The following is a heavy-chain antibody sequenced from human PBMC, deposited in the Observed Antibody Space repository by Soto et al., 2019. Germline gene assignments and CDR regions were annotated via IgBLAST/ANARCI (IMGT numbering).Heavy chain of an antibody. CDR1: GYIFIDYW. CDR2: VYPRDSDT. V-gene: IGHV5-51*01. CDR3: ARPPLPGYSIHFNS. D-gene: IGHD2-15*01. J-gene: IGHJ4*02. Sequence: GESLKISCKASGYIFIDYWIGWVRQMPGKGLEWMGIVYPRDSDTRYSPSFQGQVTISADRSTGTASLQWRSLKASDTALYYCARPPLPGYSIHFNSWGQGTLVTVSS.